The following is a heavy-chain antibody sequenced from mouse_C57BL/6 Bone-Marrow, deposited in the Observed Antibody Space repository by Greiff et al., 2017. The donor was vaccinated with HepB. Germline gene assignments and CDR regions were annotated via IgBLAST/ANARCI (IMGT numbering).Heavy chain of an antibody. CDR2: ISSGSSTI. V-gene: IGHV5-17*01. D-gene: IGHD3-3*01. CDR1: GFTFSDYG. CDR3: ARRWADYFDY. J-gene: IGHJ2*01. Sequence: EVKLMESGGGLVKPGGSLKLSCAASGFTFSDYGMHWVRQAPEKGLEWVAYISSGSSTIYYADTVKGRFTISSDNAKNTLFLQMTSLRSEDTAMYYCARRWADYFDYWGQGTTLTVSS.